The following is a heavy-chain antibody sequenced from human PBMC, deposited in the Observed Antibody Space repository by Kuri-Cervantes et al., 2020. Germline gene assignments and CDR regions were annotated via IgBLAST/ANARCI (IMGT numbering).Heavy chain of an antibody. CDR3: AKAGYSGYDYLPRWFDP. D-gene: IGHD5-12*01. V-gene: IGHV3-23*01. Sequence: GGSLRLSCAASGFTFSSYWMSWVRQAPGKGLEWVSTISGSGGSTYYADSVKGRFTISRDNSKNTLYLQMKSLRAEDTAVYYCAKAGYSGYDYLPRWFDPWGQGTLVTVSS. J-gene: IGHJ5*02. CDR1: GFTFSSYW. CDR2: ISGSGGST.